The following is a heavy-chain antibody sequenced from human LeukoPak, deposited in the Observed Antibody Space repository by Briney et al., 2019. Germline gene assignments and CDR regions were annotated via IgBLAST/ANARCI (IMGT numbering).Heavy chain of an antibody. V-gene: IGHV4-34*01. D-gene: IGHD5-18*01. CDR3: ASLEGYSYGTGVDY. CDR2: INHTGST. Sequence: SETLSLTCAAYGGSFSGYYWNWIRQPPGKGLEWIGEINHTGSTNYNPSLKSRVTISVDTSKNQFSLKLNSVTAADTAVYYCASLEGYSYGTGVDYWGQGTLVTVSS. J-gene: IGHJ4*02. CDR1: GGSFSGYY.